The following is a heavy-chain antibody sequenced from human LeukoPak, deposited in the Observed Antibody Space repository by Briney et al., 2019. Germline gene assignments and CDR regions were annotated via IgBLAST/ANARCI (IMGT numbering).Heavy chain of an antibody. CDR3: ARDRLRFLPWDWFDP. CDR1: GYTFTSYG. CDR2: ISAYNGNT. Sequence: ASVKVSCKASGYTFTSYGPSWVRQAPGQGLEWIGWISAYNGNTNYAQKFQGRVTMTTDTSTSTAYMELRSLRSDDTAVYYCARDRLRFLPWDWFDPWGQGTLVTVSS. J-gene: IGHJ5*02. V-gene: IGHV1-18*01. D-gene: IGHD3-3*01.